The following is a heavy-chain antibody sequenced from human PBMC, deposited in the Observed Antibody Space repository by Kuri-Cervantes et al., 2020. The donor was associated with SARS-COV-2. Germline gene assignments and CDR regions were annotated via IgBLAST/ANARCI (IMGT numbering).Heavy chain of an antibody. CDR1: GFTFRSCW. Sequence: GGSLRLSCAASGFTFRSCWMSWVRQAPGKGLEWVANIKQDGSEKYYVDSVKGRFTISRDNAKNSLYLQMNSLRAEDTAVYYCARDRSFTPDYWGQGTLVTVSS. J-gene: IGHJ4*02. V-gene: IGHV3-7*01. CDR3: ARDRSFTPDY. CDR2: IKQDGSEK. D-gene: IGHD3-10*01.